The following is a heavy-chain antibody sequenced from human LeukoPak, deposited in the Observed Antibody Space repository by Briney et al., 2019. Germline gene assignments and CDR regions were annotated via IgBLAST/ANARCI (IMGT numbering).Heavy chain of an antibody. CDR2: MNSNSGNT. J-gene: IGHJ6*02. CDR1: GYTFTSYD. V-gene: IGHV1-8*01. Sequence: ASVKVSCKASGYTFTSYDINWVRQATGQGLEWMGWMNSNSGNTGYAQKFQGRVTMTRNTSISTAYMEVSSLRSEDTAVYYCARSEYQLSSPYYYGMDVWGQGTTVTVSS. CDR3: ARSEYQLSSPYYYGMDV. D-gene: IGHD2-2*01.